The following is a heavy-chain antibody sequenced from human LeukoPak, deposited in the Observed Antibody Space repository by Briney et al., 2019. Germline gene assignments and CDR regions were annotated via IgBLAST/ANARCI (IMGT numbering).Heavy chain of an antibody. J-gene: IGHJ3*02. D-gene: IGHD1-26*01. CDR2: INTDGSST. CDR3: AKEVGAGDAFDI. V-gene: IGHV3-74*01. Sequence: GGSLRLSCTASAFTFRTYWMHWVRQAPGKGLAWVSRINTDGSSTTYADSVKGRFTISRDNSKNTLYLQMNSLRAEDTAVYYCAKEVGAGDAFDIWGQGTMVTVSS. CDR1: AFTFRTYW.